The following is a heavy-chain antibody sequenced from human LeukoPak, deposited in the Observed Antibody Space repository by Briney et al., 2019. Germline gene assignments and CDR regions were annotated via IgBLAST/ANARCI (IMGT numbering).Heavy chain of an antibody. V-gene: IGHV4-59*01. CDR1: GGSISSYY. D-gene: IGHD3-10*01. J-gene: IGHJ4*02. CDR3: AKGSDPSRWFGEFNIKLPRPMRDHYFDY. Sequence: SETLSLTCTVSGGSISSYYWSWIRQPPGKGLEWIGYIYYSGSTNYNPSLKSRVTISVDTSKNQFSLKLSSVTAADTAVYYCAKGSDPSRWFGEFNIKLPRPMRDHYFDYWGQGTLVTVSS. CDR2: IYYSGST.